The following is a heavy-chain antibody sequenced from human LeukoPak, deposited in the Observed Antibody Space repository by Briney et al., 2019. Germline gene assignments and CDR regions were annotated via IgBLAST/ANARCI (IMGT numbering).Heavy chain of an antibody. Sequence: ASVKVSCKASGYTFTGYYMHWVRQAPGQGLEWMGWINPNSGGTNYAQKFQGRVTMTRDTSISTAYMELSRLRSDDTAVYYCARENTIFGVVIHIDAFDIWGQGTMVTVSS. V-gene: IGHV1-2*02. J-gene: IGHJ3*02. D-gene: IGHD3-3*01. CDR1: GYTFTGYY. CDR3: ARENTIFGVVIHIDAFDI. CDR2: INPNSGGT.